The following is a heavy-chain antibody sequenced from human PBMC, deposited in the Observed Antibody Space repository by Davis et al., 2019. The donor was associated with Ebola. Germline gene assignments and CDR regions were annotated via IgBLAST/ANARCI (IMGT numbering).Heavy chain of an antibody. D-gene: IGHD3-16*01. V-gene: IGHV3-23*01. CDR1: GFTFSSYA. J-gene: IGHJ4*02. Sequence: GESLKISCAASGFTFSSYAMSWVRQAPGKGLEWVSAISGSGGSTYYADSVKGRFTISRDNSKNTLYLQMNSLRAEDTAVYYCAKDYTYDSIWGSSDYWGQGTLVTVSS. CDR2: ISGSGGST. CDR3: AKDYTYDSIWGSSDY.